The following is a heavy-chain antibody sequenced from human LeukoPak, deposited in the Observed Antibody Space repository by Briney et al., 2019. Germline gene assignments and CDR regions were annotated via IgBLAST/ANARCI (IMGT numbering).Heavy chain of an antibody. Sequence: GGALRLSCVGSEFTFSNYGMHWVRQAPGKGLEWVASILYDGNNNYYEDSVKGRFTVSRDNSKNTLYLQMNSLRADDTAVYYCAKDFSRPDQPLLLLFDYWGQGTLVTVSS. CDR2: ILYDGNNN. CDR3: AKDFSRPDQPLLLLFDY. J-gene: IGHJ4*02. V-gene: IGHV3-30*18. D-gene: IGHD2-15*01. CDR1: EFTFSNYG.